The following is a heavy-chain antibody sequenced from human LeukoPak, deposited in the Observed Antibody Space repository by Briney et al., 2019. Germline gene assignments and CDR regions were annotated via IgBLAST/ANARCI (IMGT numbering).Heavy chain of an antibody. D-gene: IGHD3-22*01. Sequence: RGSLRLSCAASGFTFSSYSMNWVRQAPGKGLEWVSSIRSSSSYIYYADSVKGRFTISRDNAKNSLYLQMNSVRAEDTAVYYCARDLNYYDSSGYYTGHFFDYWGQGTLVTVSS. CDR1: GFTFSSYS. CDR3: ARDLNYYDSSGYYTGHFFDY. V-gene: IGHV3-21*01. CDR2: IRSSSSYI. J-gene: IGHJ4*02.